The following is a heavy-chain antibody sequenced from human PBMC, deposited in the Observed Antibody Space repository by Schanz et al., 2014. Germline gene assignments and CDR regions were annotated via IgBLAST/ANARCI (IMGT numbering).Heavy chain of an antibody. V-gene: IGHV1-69*02. D-gene: IGHD3-9*01. CDR3: ARVQDDILTGSEYYYGMDV. Sequence: QVQLVQSGAEVKKPGSSVKVSCKLSGGTFSSYTISWMRQAPGQGLEWMGKIIPVLNIATYAQRFQGRVTMTADTSTSTAYMELRSLRSDDTAVYYCARVQDDILTGSEYYYGMDVWGQGTTVTVSS. CDR1: GGTFSSYT. CDR2: IIPVLNIA. J-gene: IGHJ6*02.